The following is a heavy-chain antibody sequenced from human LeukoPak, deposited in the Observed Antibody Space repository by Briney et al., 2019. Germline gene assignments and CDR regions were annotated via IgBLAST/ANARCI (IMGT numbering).Heavy chain of an antibody. J-gene: IGHJ1*01. CDR3: AKSRKMGYFQH. Sequence: GGSLRLSCAASGFAFSSYAMSWVRQAPGKGLEWVSAISGSGGSTYYADSVKGRFTISRDNSKNTLYLQMNSLRAEDTAVYYCAKSRKMGYFQHWGQGTLVTVSS. CDR1: GFAFSSYA. D-gene: IGHD5-24*01. V-gene: IGHV3-23*01. CDR2: ISGSGGST.